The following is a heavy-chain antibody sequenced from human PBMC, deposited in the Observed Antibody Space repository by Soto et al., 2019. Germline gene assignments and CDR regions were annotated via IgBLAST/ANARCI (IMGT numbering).Heavy chain of an antibody. V-gene: IGHV4-59*01. Sequence: NPSETLSLTCTVSGGSISSYYWSWIRQPPGKGLEWIGSIYYSGSTNYSPSLKSRVTISVDTSKNQFSLKLSSVTAADTAVYYCARTYGDYVFDYWGQGTLVTVSS. CDR3: ARTYGDYVFDY. CDR1: GGSISSYY. CDR2: IYYSGST. J-gene: IGHJ4*02. D-gene: IGHD4-17*01.